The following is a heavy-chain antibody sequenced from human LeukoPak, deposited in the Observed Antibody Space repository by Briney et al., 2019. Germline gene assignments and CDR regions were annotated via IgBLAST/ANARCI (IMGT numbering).Heavy chain of an antibody. Sequence: GGSLRLSCAASGFTFSSYEMNWVRQAPGKGLEWVSYISSSGSTIYYADSVKGRFTISRDNAKNSLYLQMNSLRAEDTAVYYCARVLAYMVRGGGGFDYWGQGTLVTVSS. V-gene: IGHV3-48*03. D-gene: IGHD3-10*01. CDR3: ARVLAYMVRGGGGFDY. CDR1: GFTFSSYE. CDR2: ISSSGSTI. J-gene: IGHJ4*02.